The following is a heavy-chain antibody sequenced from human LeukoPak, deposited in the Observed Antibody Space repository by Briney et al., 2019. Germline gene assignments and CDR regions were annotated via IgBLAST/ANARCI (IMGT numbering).Heavy chain of an antibody. CDR1: GFTFINYA. CDR2: IHPNGVNT. D-gene: IGHD3-22*01. V-gene: IGHV3-23*01. Sequence: GGSLRLSCAASGFTFINYAMSWVRQTPGKGLEWVSSIHPNGVNTHYADSVRGRFTISRDNSKNTLFLQMNSLRVEDTATYYCAKALYDSPLTGDPWGQGTLVTVSS. J-gene: IGHJ5*02. CDR3: AKALYDSPLTGDP.